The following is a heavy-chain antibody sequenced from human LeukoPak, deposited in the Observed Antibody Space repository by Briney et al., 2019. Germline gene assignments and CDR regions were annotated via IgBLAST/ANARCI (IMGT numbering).Heavy chain of an antibody. CDR3: ARAGVAVAGLALDY. CDR2: IVSMFRTP. D-gene: IGHD6-19*01. CDR1: GGSFSSYA. V-gene: IGHV1-69*05. J-gene: IGHJ4*02. Sequence: GSSVKVSCKTSGGSFSSYAISWVRQAPGQGLEWMGGIVSMFRTPNYAQKFQGRVTITTDESTNTAYMEVSRLRSEDTAVYYWARAGVAVAGLALDYWGRGTLDTVSS.